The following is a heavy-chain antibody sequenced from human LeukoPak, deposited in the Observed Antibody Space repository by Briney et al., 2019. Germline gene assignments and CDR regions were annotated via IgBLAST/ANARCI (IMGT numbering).Heavy chain of an antibody. J-gene: IGHJ5*02. Sequence: GGALEIFLWGSGYSFSNYWIGWGRPMPGKGGEGRGIIYPGDSDTRFSPSFQGQVTISADKYINTAYLQWSSLKASDNAMYYCARHDSSGYLGRMLGNGWFDPWGQGTLVTVSS. CDR2: IYPGDSDT. V-gene: IGHV5-51*01. CDR3: ARHDSSGYLGRMLGNGWFDP. CDR1: GYSFSNYW. D-gene: IGHD3-22*01.